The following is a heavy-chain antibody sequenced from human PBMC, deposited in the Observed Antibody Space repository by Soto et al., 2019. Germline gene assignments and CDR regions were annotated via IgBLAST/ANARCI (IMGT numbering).Heavy chain of an antibody. J-gene: IGHJ4*02. CDR2: INHSGST. CDR1: GGSFSGYY. Sequence: SETLSLTCAVYGGSFSGYYWSWIRQPPGKGLEWIGEINHSGSTNYNPSLKSRVTISVDTSKNQFSLKLSSVTAADTAVYYCARGRLRYFDWPIYGSPYFDYWGQGTLVTVSS. V-gene: IGHV4-34*01. CDR3: ARGRLRYFDWPIYGSPYFDY. D-gene: IGHD3-9*01.